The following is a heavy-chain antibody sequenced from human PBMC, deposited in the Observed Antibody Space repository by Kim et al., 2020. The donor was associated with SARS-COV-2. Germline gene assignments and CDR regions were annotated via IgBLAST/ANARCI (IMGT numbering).Heavy chain of an antibody. CDR3: ARDDSMDV. CDR2: YM. V-gene: IGHV3-21*01. J-gene: IGHJ6*03. Sequence: YMNTAGSVKCRFTISRDNAKNSLYLQMNSLRAEDTAVYYCARDDSMDVWGKGTTVTVSS.